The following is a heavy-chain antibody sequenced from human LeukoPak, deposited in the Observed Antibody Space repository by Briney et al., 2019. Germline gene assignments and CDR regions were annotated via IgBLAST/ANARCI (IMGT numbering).Heavy chain of an antibody. J-gene: IGHJ4*02. V-gene: IGHV4-59*01. CDR3: ASGPYQLLLNY. Sequence: SETLSLTCTVSGGSISSYYWSWIRQPPGKGLEWIGYIYYSGSTNYNPSLKGRVTISVDTSKNQFSLKLSSVTAADTAVYYCASGPYQLLLNYWGQGTLVTVSS. CDR1: GGSISSYY. D-gene: IGHD2-2*01. CDR2: IYYSGST.